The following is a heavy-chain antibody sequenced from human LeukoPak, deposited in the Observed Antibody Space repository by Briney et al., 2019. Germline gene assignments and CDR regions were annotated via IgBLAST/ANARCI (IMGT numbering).Heavy chain of an antibody. CDR2: INPSGGST. D-gene: IGHD3-10*01. CDR1: GYTFTSYY. V-gene: IGHV1-46*01. J-gene: IGHJ4*02. Sequence: ASVKVSCKASGYTFTSYYMHWVRQAPGQGLEWMGIINPSGGSTSYAQKFQGRVTMTRDMSTSTVYMELSSLRSEDTAVYYCARLHDYYGSGSYYRDYWGQGTLVTVSS. CDR3: ARLHDYYGSGSYYRDY.